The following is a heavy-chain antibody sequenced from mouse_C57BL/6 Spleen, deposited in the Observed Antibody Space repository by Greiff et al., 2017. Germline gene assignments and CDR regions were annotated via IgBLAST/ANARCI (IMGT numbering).Heavy chain of an antibody. J-gene: IGHJ1*03. Sequence: QFQLQQPGAELVMPGASVKLSCKASGYTFTSYWLHWVKQRPGQGLEWIGEIDPSDSYTNYNQKFKGKSTLTVDKSSSTAYMQLSSLTSEDSAVYYCAPLLDFDVWGTGTTVTVSS. CDR2: IDPSDSYT. CDR3: APLLDFDV. CDR1: GYTFTSYW. V-gene: IGHV1-69*01. D-gene: IGHD2-10*01.